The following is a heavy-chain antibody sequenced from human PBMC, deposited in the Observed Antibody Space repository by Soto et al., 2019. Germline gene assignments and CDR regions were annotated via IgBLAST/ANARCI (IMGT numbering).Heavy chain of an antibody. CDR1: GFTFSDYW. J-gene: IGHJ6*03. CDR2: IKRDGSTT. V-gene: IGHV3-74*01. CDR3: ARGAINYYYEDV. Sequence: EVQLVESGGGLVQPGGSLRLSCAASGFTFSDYWMHWVRQAPGKGLEWVSRIKRDGSTTNYADSVKGRFTISRDNAKNTLYLEMNSLRVEDTADYYCARGAINYYYEDVSCNGTSLTVSS.